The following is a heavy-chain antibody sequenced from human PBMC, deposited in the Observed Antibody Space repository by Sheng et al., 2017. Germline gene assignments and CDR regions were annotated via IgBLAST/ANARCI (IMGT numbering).Heavy chain of an antibody. CDR2: IIPIFGTA. J-gene: IGHJ4*02. D-gene: IGHD6-13*01. CDR3: ARWAMGSSSWTYYFDY. CDR1: GGTFSSYA. Sequence: QVQLVQSGAEVKKPGSSVKVSCKASGGTFSSYAISWVRQAPGQGLEWMGGIIPIFGTANYAQKFQGRVTITADESTSTAYMELSSLRSEDTAVYYCARWAMGSSSWTYYFDYWGQGTLVTVSS. V-gene: IGHV1-69*01.